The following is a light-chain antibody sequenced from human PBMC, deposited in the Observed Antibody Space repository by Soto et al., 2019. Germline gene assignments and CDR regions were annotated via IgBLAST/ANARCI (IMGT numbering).Light chain of an antibody. V-gene: IGKV3-15*01. CDR2: GTS. CDR3: QQYNTWSSIT. J-gene: IGKJ5*01. CDR1: QSISSN. Sequence: EIVMTQSPATLSVSPGERVTLSCRASQSISSNLAWYQQTPGQAPSLLMYGTSTRATGIPARFSGSGSGTEFTLTISSLQSEDFAVYYCQQYNTWSSITFGQGTRLEIK.